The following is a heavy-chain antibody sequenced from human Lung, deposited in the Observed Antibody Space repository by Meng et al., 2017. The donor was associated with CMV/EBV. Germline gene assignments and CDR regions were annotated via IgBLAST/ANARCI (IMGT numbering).Heavy chain of an antibody. CDR2: IYPGDSDT. D-gene: IGHD2-15*01. CDR3: ARQIGNAAHDAFDI. J-gene: IGHJ3*02. CDR1: GYSFTSYW. Sequence: KVSXKGSGYSFTSYWIGWVRQMPGKGLEWMGIIYPGDSDTRYSPSFQGQVTISADKSISTAYLQWSSLKASDTAMYYCARQIGNAAHDAFDIWGQGTMVTVSS. V-gene: IGHV5-51*01.